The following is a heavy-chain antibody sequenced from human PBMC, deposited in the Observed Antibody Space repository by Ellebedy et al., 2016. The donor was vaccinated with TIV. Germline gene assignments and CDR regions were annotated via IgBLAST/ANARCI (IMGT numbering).Heavy chain of an antibody. D-gene: IGHD3-3*01. CDR3: AREYEEFYFDY. CDR1: GFTFAEYA. J-gene: IGHJ4*02. V-gene: IGHV3-33*08. Sequence: GGSLRLSCAASGFTFAEYAMHWVRQAPGKGLEWVAYMWFDGSNKQYGDSVKGRFTISRDNSKNTLFLQMNSLRAEDTAVYYCAREYEEFYFDYWGQGTLVTVSS. CDR2: MWFDGSNK.